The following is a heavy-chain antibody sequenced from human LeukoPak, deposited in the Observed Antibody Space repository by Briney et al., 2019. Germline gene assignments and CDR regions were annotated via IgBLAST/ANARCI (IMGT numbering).Heavy chain of an antibody. CDR1: GGSFSGYY. V-gene: IGHV4-34*01. CDR3: ARGVAVAGTIWFDP. CDR2: INHSGST. D-gene: IGHD6-19*01. J-gene: IGHJ5*02. Sequence: PSETLSLTCAVYGGSFSGYYWSWLCQPPGKGLEWVGEINHSGSTNYNPSLKSRLTISVDTSKNQFSLKLSSVTAADTAVYYCARGVAVAGTIWFDPWGQGTLVTVSS.